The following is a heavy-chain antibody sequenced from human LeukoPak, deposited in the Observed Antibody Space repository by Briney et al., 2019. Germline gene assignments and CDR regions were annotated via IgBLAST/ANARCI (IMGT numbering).Heavy chain of an antibody. D-gene: IGHD3-16*01. CDR2: IYYSGST. V-gene: IGHV4-39*07. Sequence: PSETLSLTCTVSGGSISSSSYYWGWIRQPPGKGLEWIGSIYYSGSTYYNPSLKSRVTISVDTSKNQFSLKLSSVTAADTAVYYCARLMDAYYDYVWGSYPLHAFDIWGQGTMVTVSS. CDR1: GGSISSSSYY. J-gene: IGHJ3*02. CDR3: ARLMDAYYDYVWGSYPLHAFDI.